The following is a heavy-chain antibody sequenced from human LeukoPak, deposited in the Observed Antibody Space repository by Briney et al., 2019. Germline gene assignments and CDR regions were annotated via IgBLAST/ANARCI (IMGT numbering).Heavy chain of an antibody. V-gene: IGHV5-51*01. CDR3: ARSIIGTRSKFDY. J-gene: IGHJ4*02. D-gene: IGHD1/OR15-1a*01. Sequence: GESLKISCEGSGYRFTSYSIAWVRQMPGKGLEWMGIIYPSDSDTTYSPSFQGQVTISADRSISTAYLQWSSLKASDTAVYYCARSIIGTRSKFDYWGQGTLVTVSS. CDR2: IYPSDSDT. CDR1: GYRFTSYS.